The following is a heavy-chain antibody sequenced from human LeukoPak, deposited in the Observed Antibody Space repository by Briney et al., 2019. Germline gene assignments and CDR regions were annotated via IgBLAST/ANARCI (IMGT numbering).Heavy chain of an antibody. CDR2: IYHSGST. Sequence: SETLSLTCAVSGGSISSSNWWSWVCQPPGKGLEWIGEIYHSGSTNYNSSLKSRVTISVDKSKNQFSLKLSSVTAADTAVYYCASMATVVRAYYFDYWGQGTLVTVSS. CDR3: ASMATVVRAYYFDY. J-gene: IGHJ4*02. V-gene: IGHV4-4*02. D-gene: IGHD4-23*01. CDR1: GGSISSSNW.